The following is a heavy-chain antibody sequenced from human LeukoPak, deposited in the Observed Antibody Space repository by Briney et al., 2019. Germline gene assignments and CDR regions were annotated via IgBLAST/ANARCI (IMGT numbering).Heavy chain of an antibody. CDR3: ASKPNYDILTGYYSDYYYYCMDV. CDR1: GGSVSSGSYY. Sequence: SETLSLTCTVSGGSVSSGSYYWSWIRQPPGKGLEWIGYIYYSGSTNYNPSLKSRVTISVDTSKNQFSLKLSSVTAADTAVYYCASKPNYDILTGYYSDYYYYCMDVWGQGTTVTVSS. CDR2: IYYSGST. V-gene: IGHV4-61*01. D-gene: IGHD3-9*01. J-gene: IGHJ6*02.